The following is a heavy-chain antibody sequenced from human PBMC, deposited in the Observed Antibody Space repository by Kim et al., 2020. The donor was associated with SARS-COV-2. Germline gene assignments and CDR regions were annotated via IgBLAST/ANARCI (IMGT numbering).Heavy chain of an antibody. CDR2: T. Sequence: TNYARKLQGRVTMTTDTSTSTAYMELRSLRSDDTAVYYCARAFARNWFDPWGQGTLVTVSS. V-gene: IGHV1-18*01. CDR3: ARAFARNWFDP. J-gene: IGHJ5*02.